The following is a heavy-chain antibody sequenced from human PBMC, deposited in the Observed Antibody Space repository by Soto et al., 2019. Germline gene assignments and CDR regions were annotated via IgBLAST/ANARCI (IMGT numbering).Heavy chain of an antibody. J-gene: IGHJ2*01. CDR3: AKDRKSGSGIYWYFDL. CDR1: GFTFSNFA. D-gene: IGHD6-19*01. V-gene: IGHV3-23*01. Sequence: GGSLRLSCAASGFTFSNFAMSWVRQAPGKGLEWVSAISGSGTSTYDADSVKGRFSISRDNSKNTLYLQMNSLRAEDTAVYYFAKDRKSGSGIYWYFDLWGRGTLVTVSS. CDR2: ISGSGTST.